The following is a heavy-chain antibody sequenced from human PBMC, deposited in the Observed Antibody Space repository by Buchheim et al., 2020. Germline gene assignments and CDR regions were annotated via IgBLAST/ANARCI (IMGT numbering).Heavy chain of an antibody. D-gene: IGHD1-26*01. Sequence: EVQLLESGGGLVQPGGSLRLSCAASTFISIHYAMSWVRQAPGKGLEWVSGVSGSGGTTYYADSVKGRFTISRDNYKNTVFMQMDSLRAEDTAVYYCAKGARDLYYYYYGMDVWGQGTT. CDR3: AKGARDLYYYYYGMDV. CDR1: TFISIHYA. J-gene: IGHJ6*02. CDR2: VSGSGGTT. V-gene: IGHV3-23*01.